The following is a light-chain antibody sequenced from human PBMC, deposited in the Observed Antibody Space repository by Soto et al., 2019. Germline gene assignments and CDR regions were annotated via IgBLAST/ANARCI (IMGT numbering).Light chain of an antibody. J-gene: IGKJ1*01. CDR1: QSVSSY. V-gene: IGKV3-11*01. CDR2: DTS. CDR3: QHYNDYFVWT. Sequence: EIVLTQSPATLSLSPGERATLSCRASQSVSSYLAWYQQKPGQAPRLFIYDTSTRATGISDRFSGSGSGTEFTLTISSLQPDDFATYYCQHYNDYFVWTFGQGTKGDIK.